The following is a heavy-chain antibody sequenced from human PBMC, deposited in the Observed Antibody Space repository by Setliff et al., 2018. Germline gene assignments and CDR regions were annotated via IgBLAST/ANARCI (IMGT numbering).Heavy chain of an antibody. CDR3: ARGPDLTAVGNDYFYGLDV. Sequence: SETLSLTCAVYGDSFSDYYWSWIRQPPGKGLEWIEEINHRGSTNYSPSLRSRVTMSVDTSKKQLSLKLSTVTAADTAVYYCARGPDLTAVGNDYFYGLDVWGQGATVTVSS. V-gene: IGHV4-34*01. D-gene: IGHD1-26*01. CDR1: GDSFSDYY. J-gene: IGHJ6*02. CDR2: INHRGST.